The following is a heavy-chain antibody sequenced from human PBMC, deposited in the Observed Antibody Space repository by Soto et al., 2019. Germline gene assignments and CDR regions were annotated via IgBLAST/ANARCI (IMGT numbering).Heavy chain of an antibody. J-gene: IGHJ3*02. CDR2: IYYSGST. CDR1: GGSISSSSYY. V-gene: IGHV4-39*01. Sequence: QLQLQESGPGLVKPSETLSLTCTVSGGSISSSSYYWGWIRQPPGKGLEWIGSIYYSGSTYYNPSLKSRVTISVDTSKNQFSLKLSSVTAADTAVYYCARRGGDCYTASCGAFDIWGQGTMVTVSS. D-gene: IGHD2-21*02. CDR3: ARRGGDCYTASCGAFDI.